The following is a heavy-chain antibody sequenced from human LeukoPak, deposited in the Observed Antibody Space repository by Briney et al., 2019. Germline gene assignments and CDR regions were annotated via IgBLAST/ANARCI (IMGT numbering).Heavy chain of an antibody. D-gene: IGHD1-14*01. J-gene: IGHJ4*02. CDR3: ARFRYLYYFDY. Sequence: GGSLRLSCAASGFTFSSYWMSWVRQAPGKGLEWVANIKQDGSEKYYVDSVKGRFAISRDNAKNSLYLQMNSLRAEDTAVYYCARFRYLYYFDYWGQGTLVTVSS. CDR2: IKQDGSEK. V-gene: IGHV3-7*01. CDR1: GFTFSSYW.